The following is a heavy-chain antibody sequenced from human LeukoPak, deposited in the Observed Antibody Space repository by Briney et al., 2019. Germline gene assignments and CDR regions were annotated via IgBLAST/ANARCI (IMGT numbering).Heavy chain of an antibody. V-gene: IGHV4-39*01. CDR3: ARANYVMGASYYYMDV. CDR2: IYYRGSP. J-gene: IGHJ6*03. CDR1: GGSISSSRNY. Sequence: SETLSLTCTVSGGSISSSRNYWGWIRQPPGKRLEWIGSIYYRGSPYHSPSLKSRITISVDTSKNQFSLKLSSVTAADTAVYYCARANYVMGASYYYMDVWGKGTTVTVSS. D-gene: IGHD3-16*01.